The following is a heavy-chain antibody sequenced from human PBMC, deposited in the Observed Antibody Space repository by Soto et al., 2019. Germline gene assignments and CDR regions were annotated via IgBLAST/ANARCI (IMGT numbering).Heavy chain of an antibody. J-gene: IGHJ4*02. V-gene: IGHV5-51*01. CDR3: ARLAWYYDILTGYRYFDY. Sequence: GASLKSSCPGCGEIFTNFLVGSVRQMPGKGLEWMGIIYPGDSDTRYSPSFQGQVTISADKSISTAYLQWSSLKASDTAMYYCARLAWYYDILTGYRYFDYWGQGTLVTVSS. CDR1: GEIFTNFL. D-gene: IGHD3-9*01. CDR2: IYPGDSDT.